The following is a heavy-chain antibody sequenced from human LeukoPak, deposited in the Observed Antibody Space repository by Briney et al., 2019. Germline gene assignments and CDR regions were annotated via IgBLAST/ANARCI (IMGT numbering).Heavy chain of an antibody. CDR1: GSTFSSYA. D-gene: IGHD4-17*01. V-gene: IGHV3-23*01. J-gene: IGHJ4*02. CDR2: ITDSGAST. CDR3: AKGIYGYVDYYFDY. Sequence: GGSLRLSCAASGSTFSSYAMSWVRQAPGKGLEWVSTITDSGASTYCADSVQGRFTISRDNSKNTLHLQMDSLRAEDTAIYYCAKGIYGYVDYYFDYWGQGTLVTVSS.